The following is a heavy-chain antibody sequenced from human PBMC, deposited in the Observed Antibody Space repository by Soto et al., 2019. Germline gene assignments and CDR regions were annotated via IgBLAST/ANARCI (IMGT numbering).Heavy chain of an antibody. CDR1: GFTFSILA. Sequence: GGSLRLSCAASGFTFSILAMGWVRQAPGKGLEWVSVIDYTGGTTYYTDSVKGRFIISRDNSKKILYLQMNSLRTEDTAIYYCAKDATRTSGWYYFDYWGRGALVTVSS. D-gene: IGHD6-19*01. CDR3: AKDATRTSGWYYFDY. CDR2: IDYTGGTT. J-gene: IGHJ4*02. V-gene: IGHV3-23*01.